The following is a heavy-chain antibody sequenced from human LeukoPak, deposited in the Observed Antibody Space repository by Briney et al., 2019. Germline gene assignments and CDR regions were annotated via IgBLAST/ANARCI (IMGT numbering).Heavy chain of an antibody. V-gene: IGHV1-69*05. J-gene: IGHJ5*02. CDR3: AREGHCSSTSCYAGRIYNWFDP. CDR1: GGTFSSYA. CDR2: IIPISGTA. D-gene: IGHD2-2*01. Sequence: SVKVSCKASGGTFSSYAISWVRQAPGQGLEWMGGIIPISGTANYAQKFQGRVTITTDESTSTAYMELSSLRSEDTAVYYCAREGHCSSTSCYAGRIYNWFDPWGQGTLVTVSS.